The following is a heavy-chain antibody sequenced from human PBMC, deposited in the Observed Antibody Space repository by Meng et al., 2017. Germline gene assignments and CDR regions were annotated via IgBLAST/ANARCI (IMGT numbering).Heavy chain of an antibody. CDR3: ARDRGAVAGTNFDY. J-gene: IGHJ4*02. V-gene: IGHV4-4*03. D-gene: IGHD6-19*01. CDR2: IYHSGST. Sequence: QVDQQGSGPRLGTRPGPSSLTCAVSCGSISSSNWWSWVRQPPGKGLEWIGEIYHSGSTNYNPSLKSRVTISVDKSKNQFSLKLSSVTAADTAVYYCARDRGAVAGTNFDYWGQGTLVTVSS. CDR1: CGSISSSNW.